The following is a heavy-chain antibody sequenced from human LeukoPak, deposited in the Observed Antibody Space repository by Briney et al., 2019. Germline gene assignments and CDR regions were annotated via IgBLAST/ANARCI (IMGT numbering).Heavy chain of an antibody. V-gene: IGHV3-21*01. CDR2: ISSSSSYI. D-gene: IGHD6-13*01. CDR3: ARDVRAAAAPA. Sequence: GGSLRLSCAASGFTFSSYSMNWVRQAPGKGLGWVSSISSSSSYIYYADSVKGRFTISRDNAKNSLYLQMNSLRAEDTAVYYCARDVRAAAAPAWGQGTLVTVSS. J-gene: IGHJ5*02. CDR1: GFTFSSYS.